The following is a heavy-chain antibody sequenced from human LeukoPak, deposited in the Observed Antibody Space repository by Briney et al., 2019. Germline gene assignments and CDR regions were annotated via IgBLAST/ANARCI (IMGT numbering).Heavy chain of an antibody. CDR2: IYYSGST. V-gene: IGHV4-59*01. CDR3: ARAIVVVPAARTTVTTDPWYFDL. Sequence: SETLSLTCTVSGGSISSYYWSWIRHPPGKGLEWIGYIYYSGSTNYNPSLKSRVTISVDTSKNQFSLKLSSVTAADTAVYYCARAIVVVPAARTTVTTDPWYFDLWGRGTLVTVSS. CDR1: GGSISSYY. D-gene: IGHD2-2*01. J-gene: IGHJ2*01.